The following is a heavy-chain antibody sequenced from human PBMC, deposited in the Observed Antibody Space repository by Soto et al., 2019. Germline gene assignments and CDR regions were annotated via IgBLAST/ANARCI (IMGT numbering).Heavy chain of an antibody. Sequence: QVQLVESGGGLVKSGGSLRLSCATSGFTFSDPYMRWIRQAPGKGLEFISYISPGGRYTNYGDSVKGRFTISRDNAKNSLFLQVNTLRDEDTAVYYCPRGGGGGVFDHWGQGTSVTVSS. CDR1: GFTFSDPY. V-gene: IGHV3-11*05. D-gene: IGHD2-21*01. CDR2: ISPGGRYT. CDR3: PRGGGGGVFDH. J-gene: IGHJ4*02.